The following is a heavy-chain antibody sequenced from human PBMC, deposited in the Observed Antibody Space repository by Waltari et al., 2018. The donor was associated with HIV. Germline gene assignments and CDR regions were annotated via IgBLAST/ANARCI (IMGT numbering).Heavy chain of an antibody. Sequence: QVQLVQSGAEVKKTGASVKVSCKASAYTFTNYGISRVRQPPGQGLEWMGGNRPNIGNTKNSQKLQDRVTMTTDTATSTTYMERRSLRSDDTSVYYCARDQYGPPTFYYGSGSFYGMDVWGQGTTVTVSS. CDR1: AYTFTNYG. CDR2: NRPNIGNT. D-gene: IGHD3-10*01. V-gene: IGHV1-18*01. J-gene: IGHJ6*02. CDR3: ARDQYGPPTFYYGSGSFYGMDV.